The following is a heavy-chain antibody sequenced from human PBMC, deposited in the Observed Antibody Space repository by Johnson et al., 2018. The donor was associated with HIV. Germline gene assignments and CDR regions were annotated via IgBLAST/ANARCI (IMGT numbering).Heavy chain of an antibody. CDR3: AKLLVDTIMEEHDDFDI. J-gene: IGHJ3*02. CDR2: IRSDGSNR. Sequence: QVQLVESGGGVVQPGGSLRLSCAASGFTFSTYGMHWVRQAPGKGLEWVAFIRSDGSNRYYADSVKGRFTISRENSKNTLYLQMNSLRAEDTAVYYCAKLLVDTIMEEHDDFDIWGQGTMVTVSS. CDR1: GFTFSTYG. V-gene: IGHV3-30*02. D-gene: IGHD5-18*01.